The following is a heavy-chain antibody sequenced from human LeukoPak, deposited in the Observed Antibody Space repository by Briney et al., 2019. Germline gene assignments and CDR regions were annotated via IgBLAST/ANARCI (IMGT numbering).Heavy chain of an antibody. Sequence: SETLSLTCTVSGGSITDQYWSWIRQPPGKGLEWIGEINHSGSTNYNPSLKSRVTISVDTSKNQFSLKLSSVTAADTAVYYCARGGGSSWYYWGQGTLVTVSS. J-gene: IGHJ4*02. CDR2: INHSGST. CDR3: ARGGGSSWYY. V-gene: IGHV4-34*01. CDR1: GGSITDQY. D-gene: IGHD6-13*01.